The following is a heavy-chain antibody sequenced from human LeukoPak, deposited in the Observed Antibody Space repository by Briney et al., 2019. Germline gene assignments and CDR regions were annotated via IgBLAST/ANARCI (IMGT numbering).Heavy chain of an antibody. Sequence: GGSLRLSCAASGFTFSSYAMSWVRQAPGKGLEWVSGVTGNAANTYYADSVKGRFAISRDNSKNTVYLQMNSLRVEDTAIYYCTKRYVNSNYWQSSGEWGQGTLVTVSS. J-gene: IGHJ1*01. CDR3: TKRYVNSNYWQSSGE. CDR2: VTGNAANT. V-gene: IGHV3-23*01. D-gene: IGHD2/OR15-2a*01. CDR1: GFTFSSYA.